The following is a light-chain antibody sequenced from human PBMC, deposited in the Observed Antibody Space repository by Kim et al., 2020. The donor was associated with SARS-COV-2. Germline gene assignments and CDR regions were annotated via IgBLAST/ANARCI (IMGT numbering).Light chain of an antibody. CDR1: QSVSDW. J-gene: IGKJ2*01. CDR2: KTS. CDR3: QQYSTSSGT. Sequence: DIQMIQSPSTLSASVGDRVTFTCRASQSVSDWLAWYQQKPGTAPRLLIYKTSTLQSGVPFRFSGSGSGTEFTLTISSLQPDDFATYYCQQYSTSSGTFGQGTKLEI. V-gene: IGKV1-5*03.